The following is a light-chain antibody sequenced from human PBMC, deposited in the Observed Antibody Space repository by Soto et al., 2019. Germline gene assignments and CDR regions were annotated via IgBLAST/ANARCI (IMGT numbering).Light chain of an antibody. CDR2: KAS. Sequence: DIQMTQSPSSVSASVGDRVTITCRASQGISSWLAWYPQKPGKAPKLLIYKASPLKSGVPSKFSCSGAGTECTRPISSLQPDDVETDYCQHYNSYPEAFGQGTKVDIK. CDR1: QGISSW. CDR3: QHYNSYPEA. J-gene: IGKJ1*01. V-gene: IGKV1-5*03.